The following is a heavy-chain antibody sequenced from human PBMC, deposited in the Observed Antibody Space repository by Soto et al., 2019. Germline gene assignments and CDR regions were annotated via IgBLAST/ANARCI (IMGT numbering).Heavy chain of an antibody. V-gene: IGHV3-48*02. D-gene: IGHD6-19*01. Sequence: PGGSLRLSCAASGFTFGSYNMNWVRQAPGKGLEWVSYISVGSSTIYYADSVKGRFTISRDNAKNSLYLQMNSLRHEDTAVYYCARRLDGYWYYGLGVWGQGTTVTVSS. CDR2: ISVGSSTI. CDR3: ARRLDGYWYYGLGV. J-gene: IGHJ6*02. CDR1: GFTFGSYN.